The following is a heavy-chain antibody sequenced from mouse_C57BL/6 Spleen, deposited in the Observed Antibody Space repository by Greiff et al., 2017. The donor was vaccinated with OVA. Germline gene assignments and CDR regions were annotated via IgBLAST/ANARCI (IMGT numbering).Heavy chain of an antibody. CDR1: GYTFTDYY. D-gene: IGHD1-1*01. CDR3: ARNSSYAMDY. V-gene: IGHV1-26*01. Sequence: EVQLQQSGPELVKPGASVKISCKASGYTFTDYYMNWVKQSHGKSLEWIGDINPKNGGTSYNQKFKGKATLTVDKSSSTAYMELRSLTSEDSAVYYCARNSSYAMDYWGQGTSVTVSS. J-gene: IGHJ4*01. CDR2: INPKNGGT.